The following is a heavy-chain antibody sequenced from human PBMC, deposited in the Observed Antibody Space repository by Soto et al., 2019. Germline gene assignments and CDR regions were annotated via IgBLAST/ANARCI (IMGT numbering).Heavy chain of an antibody. D-gene: IGHD1-26*01. V-gene: IGHV1-46*01. CDR1: GYTFANYH. Sequence: ASVKVSCKASGYTFANYHMHWVRQAPAQGLEWMGIINPTSGTTTYAQRFQGRVTMTRDTSTTTVYMELSSLGSVDTAVYYCATVRTVLYTGVQYFFDYWGQGTQVTVSS. J-gene: IGHJ4*02. CDR2: INPTSGTT. CDR3: ATVRTVLYTGVQYFFDY.